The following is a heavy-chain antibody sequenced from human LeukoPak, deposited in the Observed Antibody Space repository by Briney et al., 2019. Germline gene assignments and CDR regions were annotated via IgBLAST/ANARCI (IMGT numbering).Heavy chain of an antibody. Sequence: GGSLRLSCVVSGFTVSSNYMSWVRQAPGKGLEWVSVLYSGGNTYHADSVKGRFTISRDNSKNTLYLQMNSLRAEDTAVYYCAREGASSSFCYWGQGTLVTVSP. CDR1: GFTVSSNY. D-gene: IGHD6-13*01. CDR2: LYSGGNT. CDR3: AREGASSSFCY. J-gene: IGHJ4*02. V-gene: IGHV3-53*01.